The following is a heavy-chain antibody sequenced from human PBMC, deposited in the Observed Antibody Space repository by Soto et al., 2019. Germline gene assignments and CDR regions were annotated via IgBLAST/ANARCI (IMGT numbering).Heavy chain of an antibody. D-gene: IGHD2-2*01. Sequence: SQTLSLTCAISGDSVSSNSAAWNWIRQSPSRGLEWLGRTYYRSKWYNDYAVSVKSRITINPDTSKNQFSLQLNSVTPEDTAVYYCARDTLPAAMSSSSSPFDYWGQGTLVTVSS. CDR3: ARDTLPAAMSSSSSPFDY. CDR1: GDSVSSNSAA. CDR2: TYYRSKWYN. J-gene: IGHJ4*02. V-gene: IGHV6-1*01.